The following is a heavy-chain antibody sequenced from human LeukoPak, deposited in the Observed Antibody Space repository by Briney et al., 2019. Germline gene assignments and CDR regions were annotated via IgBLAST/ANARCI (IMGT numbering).Heavy chain of an antibody. J-gene: IGHJ4*02. CDR1: AFTVSSNY. CDR2: IYSGGNT. D-gene: IGHD5-18*01. Sequence: GGSLRLSCAASAFTVSSNYMSWVRQAPGKGLEWVSVIYSGGNTYYADSVKGRFTISRDNSKNTLYLQMNSLRAEDTAVYYCARAQIQLWTTPQYYFDYWGQGTLVTVSS. CDR3: ARAQIQLWTTPQYYFDY. V-gene: IGHV3-53*01.